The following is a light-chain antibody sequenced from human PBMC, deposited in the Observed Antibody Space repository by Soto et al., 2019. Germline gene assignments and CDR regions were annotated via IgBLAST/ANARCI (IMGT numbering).Light chain of an antibody. Sequence: QSVLTQPPSVSGAPGQRVTLSCTGSSSNIGAGYDVLWYQQLPGTAPKLLIYDNTKRPSGVPDRLSGAKSGTSGSLAITGLQAADEGDYYCQSYDSSLSGSVFGGGTQLTVL. J-gene: IGLJ2*01. CDR3: QSYDSSLSGSV. CDR2: DNT. CDR1: SSNIGAGYD. V-gene: IGLV1-40*01.